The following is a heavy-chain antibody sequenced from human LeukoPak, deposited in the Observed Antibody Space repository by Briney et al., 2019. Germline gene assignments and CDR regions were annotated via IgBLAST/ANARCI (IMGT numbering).Heavy chain of an antibody. V-gene: IGHV4-39*01. D-gene: IGHD5-18*01. Sequence: SETLSLTCTVSGGSISSSNFYWGWIRQPPGKGLEWIATIHYSGGTYYNPSLKSRVTISVDTSKNQFSLKLSSVAAADTAVYYCARGRIQLWLPDYFDYWGQGTLVTVSS. CDR3: ARGRIQLWLPDYFDY. CDR1: GGSISSSNFY. CDR2: IHYSGGT. J-gene: IGHJ4*02.